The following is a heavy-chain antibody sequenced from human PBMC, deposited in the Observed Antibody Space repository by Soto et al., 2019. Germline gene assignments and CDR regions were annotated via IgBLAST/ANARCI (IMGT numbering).Heavy chain of an antibody. CDR2: IYYSGST. Sequence: QVQLQESGPGLVKPSETLSLTCTVSGGSISSYYWSWIRQPPGKGLEWIGYIYYSGSTNYNPSLNSRVTIPGDTSKHQLARKLSSVTAADTAVYYCARHTRVGAPRTGMDVWGQGTTVTVSS. J-gene: IGHJ6*02. V-gene: IGHV4-59*08. D-gene: IGHD1-26*01. CDR1: GGSISSYY. CDR3: ARHTRVGAPRTGMDV.